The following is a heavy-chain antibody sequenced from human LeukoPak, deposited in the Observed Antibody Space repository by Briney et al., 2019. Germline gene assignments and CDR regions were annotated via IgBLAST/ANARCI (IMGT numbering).Heavy chain of an antibody. J-gene: IGHJ4*02. CDR1: GFTISSYS. Sequence: GGSLRLSSAASGFTISSYSMNWVRQAPGKGLEWVSYISSSSSTIYYADSVKGRITTSRDTTKNSLYLQMNSLRAEDTAVYYCASIVTMVRGAIAGDYWGQGTLVTVSS. CDR2: ISSSSSTI. V-gene: IGHV3-48*01. CDR3: ASIVTMVRGAIAGDY. D-gene: IGHD3-10*01.